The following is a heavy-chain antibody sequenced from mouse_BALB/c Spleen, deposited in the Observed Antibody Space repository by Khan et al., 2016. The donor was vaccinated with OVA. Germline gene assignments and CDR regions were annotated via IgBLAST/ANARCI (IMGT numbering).Heavy chain of an antibody. CDR1: GYTFTDYG. Sequence: QIQLVQSGPELKKPGETVKISCKASGYTFTDYGMNWVKQAPGKGLKWMGWINTYTGEPTYADDFKGRFAFSLETSASSAYLQIINLKNEDTATYFGSRRGDYAYYFAMDYWGQVTSVTVSS. CDR2: INTYTGEP. CDR3: SRRGDYAYYFAMDY. V-gene: IGHV9-3-1*01. D-gene: IGHD2-13*01. J-gene: IGHJ4*01.